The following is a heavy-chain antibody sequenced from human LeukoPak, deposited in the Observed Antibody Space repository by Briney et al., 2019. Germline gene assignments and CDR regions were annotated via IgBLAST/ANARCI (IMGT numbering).Heavy chain of an antibody. CDR3: ARAWTSGVTMVRGVPNWFDP. Sequence: SETLSLTCTVSGGSISSHYWSWIRQPPGKGLEWIGYIYYSGSTNYNPSLKSRVTISVDTSKNQFSLKLSSVTAADTAVYYCARAWTSGVTMVRGVPNWFDPWGQGTLVTVSS. J-gene: IGHJ5*02. CDR2: IYYSGST. CDR1: GGSISSHY. V-gene: IGHV4-59*11. D-gene: IGHD3-10*01.